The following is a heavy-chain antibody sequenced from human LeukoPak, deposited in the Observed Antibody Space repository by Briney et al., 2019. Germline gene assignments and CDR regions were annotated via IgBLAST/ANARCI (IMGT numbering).Heavy chain of an antibody. Sequence: GESLKISCKGSGYSFTSYWIGWVRQMPGKGLEWMVIIYPGDSDTRYSPSFQGQVTISADKSISTAYLQWSSLKASDTALYYCARAYSGGSYYYYYMDVWGKGTTVTVSS. CDR1: GYSFTSYW. CDR3: ARAYSGGSYYYYYMDV. J-gene: IGHJ6*03. D-gene: IGHD1-26*01. V-gene: IGHV5-51*01. CDR2: IYPGDSDT.